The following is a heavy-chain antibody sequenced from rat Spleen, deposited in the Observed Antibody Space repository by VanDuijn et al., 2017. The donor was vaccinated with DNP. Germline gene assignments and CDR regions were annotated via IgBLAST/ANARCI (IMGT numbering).Heavy chain of an antibody. J-gene: IGHJ3*01. Sequence: QVQLKESGPGLVQPSQTLSLTCTVAGFSLTSYYVHWVRQPPGKDLEWMGVIWNTGATQFNSALKSRLSISRDTSKNQVFLKVNSLQADDTGTYYCTRGAYWGQGTLVTVSS. CDR2: IWNTGAT. CDR1: GFSLTSYY. CDR3: TRGAY. V-gene: IGHV2-41*01.